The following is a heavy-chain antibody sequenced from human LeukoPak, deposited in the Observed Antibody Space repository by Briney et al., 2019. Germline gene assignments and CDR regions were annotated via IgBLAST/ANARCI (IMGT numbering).Heavy chain of an antibody. D-gene: IGHD6-13*01. CDR3: AKDRGAHIAAAGKNYFDY. J-gene: IGHJ4*02. CDR1: GFTFSSYW. V-gene: IGHV3-7*01. CDR2: IKQDGSEK. Sequence: TGGSLRLSCAASGFTFSSYWMSWVRQAPGKGLEWVANIKQDGSEKYYVDSVKGRFTISRDNAKNSLYLQMNSLRAEDTAVYYCAKDRGAHIAAAGKNYFDYWGQGTLVTVSS.